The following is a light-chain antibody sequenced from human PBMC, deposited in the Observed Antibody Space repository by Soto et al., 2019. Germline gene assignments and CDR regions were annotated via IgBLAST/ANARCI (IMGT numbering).Light chain of an antibody. Sequence: QSALTQPASVSGSPGQSITLSCTGTSSDVGGYNYVSWYQQHPGKAPKLMIYEVSNRPSGVSNRFSGSKSGNTASLTISGLQAEDEADYYCQSYDLSLRNYVFGSGTKLTVL. CDR2: EVS. V-gene: IGLV2-14*01. CDR3: QSYDLSLRNYV. J-gene: IGLJ1*01. CDR1: SSDVGGYNY.